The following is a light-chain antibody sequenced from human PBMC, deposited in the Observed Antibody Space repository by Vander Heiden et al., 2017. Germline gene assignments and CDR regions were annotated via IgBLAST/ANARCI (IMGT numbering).Light chain of an antibody. Sequence: EIVMTQSPATLSASPGERATLPCRASQSVSSNLAWYQQKPGQAPRLLIYGASTRATGIPARFSGSGSGTEFTLTISSLQSEDFAVYYCQQYNNWPPNTFGQGTKLEIK. CDR1: QSVSSN. V-gene: IGKV3-15*01. CDR2: GAS. CDR3: QQYNNWPPNT. J-gene: IGKJ2*01.